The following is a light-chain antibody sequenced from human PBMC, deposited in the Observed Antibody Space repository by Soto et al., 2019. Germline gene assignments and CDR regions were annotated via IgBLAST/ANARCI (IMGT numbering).Light chain of an antibody. CDR3: ALFMGNGISV. CDR1: SGSVSSAHN. Sequence: QAVVTQESSFSVSPGGTVTLTCGLISGSVSSAHNPNWYQQTPGQAPRTLIYSTSTRSSGVPDRFSGSILGNKAALTITVAQADDESDYYCALFMGNGISVFGTGTKLTVL. J-gene: IGLJ1*01. V-gene: IGLV8-61*01. CDR2: STS.